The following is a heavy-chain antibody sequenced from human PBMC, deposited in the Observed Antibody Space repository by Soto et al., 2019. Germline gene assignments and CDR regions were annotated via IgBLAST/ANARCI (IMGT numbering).Heavy chain of an antibody. V-gene: IGHV1-18*01. CDR3: ARDWGPHYMDV. Sequence: ASVKVSCKASGYTFSSYAINWVRQAPGQGLERMGWISAYDGSTNYAQKLQGRVTMTTDTSTTTAYMELRSLRFDDTAVYYCARDWGPHYMDVWGKGTTVTVSS. CDR1: GYTFSSYA. CDR2: ISAYDGST. J-gene: IGHJ6*03. D-gene: IGHD3-16*01.